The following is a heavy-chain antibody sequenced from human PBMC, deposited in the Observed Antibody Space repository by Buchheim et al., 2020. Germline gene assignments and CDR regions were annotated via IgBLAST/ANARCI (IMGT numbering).Heavy chain of an antibody. V-gene: IGHV3-30*03. CDR3: ARDVTAVLTFYYYGMDV. D-gene: IGHD4/OR15-4a*01. Sequence: QVQLVESGGGVVQPGRSLRLSCAASGFTFSSYGMHWVRQAPGKGLEWVAVISYDGSNKYYADSVKGRFTISRDKSKNTLYLQMNSLRAEDTAIYYCARDVTAVLTFYYYGMDVWGQGT. J-gene: IGHJ6*02. CDR2: ISYDGSNK. CDR1: GFTFSSYG.